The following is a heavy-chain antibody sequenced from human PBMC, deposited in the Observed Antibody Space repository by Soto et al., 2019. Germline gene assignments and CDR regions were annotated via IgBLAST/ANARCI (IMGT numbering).Heavy chain of an antibody. CDR3: AKSLIRITIFGVTPRGDWFDP. J-gene: IGHJ5*02. V-gene: IGHV3-23*01. CDR1: GFTFSSYA. D-gene: IGHD3-3*01. Sequence: GGSLRLSCAASGFTFSSYAMSWVRQAPGKGLEWVSAISGSGGSTYYADSVKGRFTISRDNSKNTLYLQMNSLRAEDTAVYYCAKSLIRITIFGVTPRGDWFDPWGQGTLVTVSS. CDR2: ISGSGGST.